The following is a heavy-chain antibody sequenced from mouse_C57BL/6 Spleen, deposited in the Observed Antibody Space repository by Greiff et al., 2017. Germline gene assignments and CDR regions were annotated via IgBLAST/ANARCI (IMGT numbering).Heavy chain of an antibody. J-gene: IGHJ1*03. Sequence: EVQGVESGPELVKPGASVKMSCKASGYTFTDYNMHWVKQSHGKSLEWIGYINPNNGGTSYNQKFKGKATLTVNKSSSTAYMELRSLTSEDSAVYYCAVPYYGSIYWYFDVWGTGTTVTVSS. V-gene: IGHV1-22*01. CDR1: GYTFTDYN. D-gene: IGHD1-1*01. CDR2: INPNNGGT. CDR3: AVPYYGSIYWYFDV.